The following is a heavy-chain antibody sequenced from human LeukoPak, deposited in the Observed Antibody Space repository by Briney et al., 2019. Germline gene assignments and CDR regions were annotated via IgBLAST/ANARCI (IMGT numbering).Heavy chain of an antibody. CDR2: IYTSGST. D-gene: IGHD3-10*01. J-gene: IGHJ4*02. CDR1: GGSISSYY. Sequence: SETLSLTCTVSGGSISSYYWSWIRQPAGKGLEWIGRIYTSGSTNYNPSLKSRVTMSVDTSKNQFSLKLSSVTAADTAVYFCAREANYYGSGSYFEGTFDYWGQGSLVTVSS. CDR3: AREANYYGSGSYFEGTFDY. V-gene: IGHV4-4*07.